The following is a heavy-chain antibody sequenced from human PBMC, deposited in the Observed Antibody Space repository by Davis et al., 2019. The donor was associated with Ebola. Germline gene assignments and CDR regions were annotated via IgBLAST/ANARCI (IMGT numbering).Heavy chain of an antibody. Sequence: LRLSCTVSGGSISSSDDQWTWIRQPPGKGLEWIGNIIYSGSTYYKPSLKSRITISVDTSKNQFSLRLNSVTAADTAVYYCARGGLVPAALYLWGQGTMVTVSS. CDR2: IIYSGST. D-gene: IGHD2-2*01. CDR1: GGSISSSDDQ. CDR3: ARGGLVPAALYL. J-gene: IGHJ3*01. V-gene: IGHV4-30-4*08.